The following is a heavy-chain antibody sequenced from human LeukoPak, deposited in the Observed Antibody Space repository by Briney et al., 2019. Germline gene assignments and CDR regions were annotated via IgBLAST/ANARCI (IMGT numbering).Heavy chain of an antibody. CDR1: GYTFTGYY. Sequence: ASVKVSCKASGYTFTGYYMHWVRQAPGQGLEWMAWINPNSGGTNYAQKFQGRVTMTRDTSISTAYMELRSLRSDDTAVYYCARAYPSYCSSTSCYAGYYYMDVWGKGTTVTVSS. V-gene: IGHV1-2*02. CDR3: ARAYPSYCSSTSCYAGYYYMDV. D-gene: IGHD2-2*01. CDR2: INPNSGGT. J-gene: IGHJ6*03.